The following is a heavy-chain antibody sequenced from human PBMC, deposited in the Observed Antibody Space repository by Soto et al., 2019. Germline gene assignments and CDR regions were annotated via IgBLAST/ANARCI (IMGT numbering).Heavy chain of an antibody. Sequence: GGSLRLSCAASGFTFSSYWMSWVRQAPGKGLEWVANIKQDGSEKYYVDSVKGRFTISRDNAKNSLYLQMNSLRAEDTAVYYCARDRKNWEDAFEIWGQGTMVTVSS. CDR3: ARDRKNWEDAFEI. J-gene: IGHJ3*02. V-gene: IGHV3-7*03. CDR1: GFTFSSYW. CDR2: IKQDGSEK. D-gene: IGHD7-27*01.